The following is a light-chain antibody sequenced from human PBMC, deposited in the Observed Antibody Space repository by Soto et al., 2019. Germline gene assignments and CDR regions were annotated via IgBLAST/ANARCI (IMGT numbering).Light chain of an antibody. Sequence: DIQMTQSPSTLSASVGDRGXITCRASQSIGSWLAWYQQISGRAPNLLIYDASSLQSGVPSRFSGSGSGTEFTLTISSLQPDDFATYYCQQYNTYSWTFGQGTKVDIK. V-gene: IGKV1-5*01. CDR3: QQYNTYSWT. CDR1: QSIGSW. J-gene: IGKJ1*01. CDR2: DAS.